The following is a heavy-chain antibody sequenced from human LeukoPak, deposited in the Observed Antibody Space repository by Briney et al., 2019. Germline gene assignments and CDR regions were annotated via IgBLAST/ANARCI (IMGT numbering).Heavy chain of an antibody. Sequence: GGSLRLSCAASGFSFSSYELNWVRQAPGKGLEWVSYISSSGSTTYYADSVKGRFTISRDNAQNSLYLQTNSLRVEDTAVYYCARGRGSNWSQGTLVTVSS. V-gene: IGHV3-48*03. D-gene: IGHD3-16*01. J-gene: IGHJ1*01. CDR3: ARGRGSN. CDR1: GFSFSSYE. CDR2: ISSSGSTT.